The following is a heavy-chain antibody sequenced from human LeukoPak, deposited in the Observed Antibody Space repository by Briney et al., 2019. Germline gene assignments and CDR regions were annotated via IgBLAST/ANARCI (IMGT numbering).Heavy chain of an antibody. Sequence: GGSLRLSCATSGFSFSSYEMHWFRQAPGKGLQWLASISPNGNTINTVDAPRGRFDISRDNAKNSLHLHIDSLRGEDTAVYYCVRSRASPSPIDGKELDPWGPGTLVTVSS. CDR2: ISPNGNTI. CDR3: VRSRASPSPIDGKELDP. CDR1: GFSFSSYE. V-gene: IGHV3-48*03. J-gene: IGHJ5*02. D-gene: IGHD1-26*01.